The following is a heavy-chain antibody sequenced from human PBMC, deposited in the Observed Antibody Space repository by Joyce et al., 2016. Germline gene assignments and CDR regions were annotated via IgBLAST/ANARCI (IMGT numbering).Heavy chain of an antibody. CDR3: TTPSCAN. J-gene: IGHJ4*02. V-gene: IGHV3-48*03. D-gene: IGHD2-2*01. CDR2: INSDDSRI. Sequence: EVQLVEYGGGLVQLGGSLRLSCAASGIIFSNKEMNWVRQAPGKGLEWISSINSDDSRIHYADSVRGRFTISRDNARNSLFLEMNSLRVEDTAMYYCTTPSCANWGQGSLVTVSS. CDR1: GIIFSNKE.